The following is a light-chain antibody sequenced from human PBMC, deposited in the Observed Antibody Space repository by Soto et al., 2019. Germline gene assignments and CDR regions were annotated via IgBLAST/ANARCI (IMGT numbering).Light chain of an antibody. CDR2: KAS. V-gene: IGKV1-5*03. CDR3: QQGNT. CDR1: QSISSW. Sequence: DIQMTQSPSTLSASVGDRVTITCRASQSISSWLAWYQQKPGKAPKLLIYKASSLESGVPSRFSGSGSGTEFTLTISSLQPDDFATYYCQQGNTFGQGTKVDI. J-gene: IGKJ2*01.